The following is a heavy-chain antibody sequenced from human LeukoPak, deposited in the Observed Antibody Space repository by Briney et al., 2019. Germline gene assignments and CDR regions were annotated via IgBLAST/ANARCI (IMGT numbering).Heavy chain of an antibody. V-gene: IGHV3-23*01. CDR1: GFTFSSYA. D-gene: IGHD4-17*01. CDR3: ARPQIYGDYDTWFDP. CDR2: ISGSGGST. Sequence: GGSLRLSCAASGFTFSSYAMSWVRQAPGKGLEWVSAISGSGGSTNYADSVKGRFTISRDNAKNTLYLQMNSLRAEDTAVYYCARPQIYGDYDTWFDPWGQGTLVTVSS. J-gene: IGHJ5*02.